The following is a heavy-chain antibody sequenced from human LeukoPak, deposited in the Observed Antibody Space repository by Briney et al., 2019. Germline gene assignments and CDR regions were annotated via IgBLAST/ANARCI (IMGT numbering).Heavy chain of an antibody. CDR2: ISAYNSNT. J-gene: IGHJ3*02. CDR1: GYTFTSYG. V-gene: IGHV1-18*01. Sequence: ASVKVSCKASGYTFTSYGISWVRQAPGQGLEWMGWISAYNSNTNYAQKLQGRVTMTTDTSTSTAYMELRSLRSDDTAVYYCARAGEIDIVVVVAATVDAFDIWGQGTMVTVSS. D-gene: IGHD2-15*01. CDR3: ARAGEIDIVVVVAATVDAFDI.